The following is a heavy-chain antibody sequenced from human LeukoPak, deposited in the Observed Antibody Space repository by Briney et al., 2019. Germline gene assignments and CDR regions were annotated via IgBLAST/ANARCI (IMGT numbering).Heavy chain of an antibody. CDR2: ISGTSYYI. J-gene: IGHJ4*02. D-gene: IGHD1-26*01. V-gene: IGHV3-21*01. CDR1: GLTFSSSA. CDR3: ARDGEVGATDY. Sequence: GGSLRLSCAASGLTFSSSAMHWVRQVPGKGLEWVSSISGTSYYIYHADSVKGRFTISRDNAKNSLYLQMNSLRAEDTAVYYCARDGEVGATDYWGQGTLVTVSS.